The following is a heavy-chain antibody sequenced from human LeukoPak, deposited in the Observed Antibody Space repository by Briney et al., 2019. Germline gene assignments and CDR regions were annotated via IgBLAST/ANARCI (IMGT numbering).Heavy chain of an antibody. D-gene: IGHD3-22*01. CDR2: FDPEDGET. Sequence: ASVKVSCKVSGYTLTELSMHWVRQAPGKGLEWMGGFDPEDGETIYAQKFQGRVTMTEDTSTDTAYMELTSLRSEDTAVYYCATVHYYHSSGSYYVYGASDYWGQGTLVTVSS. CDR3: ATVHYYHSSGSYYVYGASDY. CDR1: GYTLTELS. J-gene: IGHJ4*02. V-gene: IGHV1-24*01.